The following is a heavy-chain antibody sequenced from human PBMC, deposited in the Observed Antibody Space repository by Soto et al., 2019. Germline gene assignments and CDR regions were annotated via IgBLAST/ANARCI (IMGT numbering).Heavy chain of an antibody. V-gene: IGHV3-73*01. CDR1: GFTFSGSA. CDR2: IRSKANSYAT. J-gene: IGHJ6*02. Sequence: GGSLRLSCAASGFTFSGSAMHWVRQASGKGLEWVGRIRSKANSYATAYAASVKGRFTISRDDSKNTAYLQMNSLKTEDTAVYYCTRTTVTTVDYYGMDVWGQGTTVTVSS. D-gene: IGHD4-4*01. CDR3: TRTTVTTVDYYGMDV.